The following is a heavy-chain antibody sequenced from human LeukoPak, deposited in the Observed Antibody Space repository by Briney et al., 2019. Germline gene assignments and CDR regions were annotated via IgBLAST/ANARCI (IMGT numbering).Heavy chain of an antibody. J-gene: IGHJ2*01. D-gene: IGHD1-7*01. CDR1: GFTFSSYD. CDR2: IGTAGDT. Sequence: GGSLRLSCAASGFTFSSYDMHWVRQATGKGLEWVSAIGTAGDTYYPGSVKGRFTISRDNSKNTLYLQMKSLRAEDTAVYYCAREKLELPRYFDLWGRGTLVTVSS. CDR3: AREKLELPRYFDL. V-gene: IGHV3-13*01.